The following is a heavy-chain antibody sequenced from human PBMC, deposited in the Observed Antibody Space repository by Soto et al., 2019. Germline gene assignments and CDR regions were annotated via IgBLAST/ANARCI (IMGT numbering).Heavy chain of an antibody. CDR3: EREGVAYGMDV. Sequence: QVQLVESGGGVVQPGRSLRLSCAASGFTFSSYAMHWVRQAPGKGLEWVAVISYDGSNKYYADSVKGRFTISRDNSKNTLYLQINSLRAEDTAVYYCEREGVAYGMDVWGKGTTVTVSS. D-gene: IGHD2-15*01. CDR1: GFTFSSYA. J-gene: IGHJ6*04. CDR2: ISYDGSNK. V-gene: IGHV3-30-3*01.